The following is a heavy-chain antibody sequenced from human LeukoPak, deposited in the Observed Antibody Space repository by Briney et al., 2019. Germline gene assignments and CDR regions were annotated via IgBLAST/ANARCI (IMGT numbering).Heavy chain of an antibody. CDR3: ARDLWWSGTDYYYYGMDV. V-gene: IGHV1-18*01. D-gene: IGHD3-16*01. CDR2: ISVYNGNT. Sequence: ASVKVSCKTSGYSFTGFGVSWVRQAPGQGLEWMGWISVYNGNTNYAQNLQGRVTMTTDTSTSTAYMEVRSLRSDDTAVYYCARDLWWSGTDYYYYGMDVWGQGTTVTVSS. CDR1: GYSFTGFG. J-gene: IGHJ6*02.